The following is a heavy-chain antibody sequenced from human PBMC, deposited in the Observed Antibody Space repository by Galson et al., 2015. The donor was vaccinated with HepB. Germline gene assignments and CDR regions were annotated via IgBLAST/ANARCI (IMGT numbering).Heavy chain of an antibody. CDR1: GFTFSNYG. Sequence: SLRLSCTASGFTFSNYGMHWVRQAPGKGLEWVAVISYDGSNKYYADSVKGRFTISRDNSKNTLYLQMNSLRAEDMAVYFCAKDYGGGNYGAFYIWGQGTMVTVSS. D-gene: IGHD1-26*01. CDR3: AKDYGGGNYGAFYI. CDR2: ISYDGSNK. V-gene: IGHV3-30*18. J-gene: IGHJ3*02.